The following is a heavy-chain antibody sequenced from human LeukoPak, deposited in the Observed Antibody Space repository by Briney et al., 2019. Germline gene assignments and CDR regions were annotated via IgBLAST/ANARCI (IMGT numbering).Heavy chain of an antibody. CDR1: GFTFSSNA. D-gene: IGHD7-27*01. J-gene: IGHJ4*02. Sequence: GGSLRLSCAASGFTFSSNAMHWVRQAPGKGLEWVAAISYDGSNKYYADSVKGRFTISRDNSNNALYLLMNSLRAEDTAIYYCVREWGSVAYWGQGTQVTVSS. CDR3: VREWGSVAY. V-gene: IGHV3-30-3*01. CDR2: ISYDGSNK.